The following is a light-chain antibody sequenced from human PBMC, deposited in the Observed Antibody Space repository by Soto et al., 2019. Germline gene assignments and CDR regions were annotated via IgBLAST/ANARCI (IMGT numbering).Light chain of an antibody. V-gene: IGLV2-14*01. Sequence: QSVLTQPASVSGSPGQSITISCTGTSSDVGAHNSVAWYQHNPGKAPKLMIYDVSTRPSGVSSRFSGSKSANTASLSISGLQADDEADYYCSSYTSSSTLVFGTGTKVTVL. CDR2: DVS. CDR3: SSYTSSSTLV. CDR1: SSDVGAHNS. J-gene: IGLJ1*01.